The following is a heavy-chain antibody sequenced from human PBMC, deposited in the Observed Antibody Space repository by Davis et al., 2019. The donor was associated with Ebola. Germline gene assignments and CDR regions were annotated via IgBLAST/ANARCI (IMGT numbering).Heavy chain of an antibody. D-gene: IGHD6-13*01. CDR1: GFTFDNYA. CDR3: AKDIRALPYSSPFEQ. Sequence: GGSLRLSCAASGFTFDNYAMHWFRQAPGKGLEWVSGISWNSGSKGYADSVKGRFTISRESAKNSLYLQMNNLRPEDTALLYCAKDIRALPYSSPFEQWGPGNLATVSS. V-gene: IGHV3-9*01. J-gene: IGHJ4*02. CDR2: ISWNSGSK.